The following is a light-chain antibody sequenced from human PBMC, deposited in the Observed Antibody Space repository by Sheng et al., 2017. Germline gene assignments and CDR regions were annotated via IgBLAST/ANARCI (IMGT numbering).Light chain of an antibody. J-gene: IGKJ1*01. CDR1: QSVSSST. V-gene: IGKV3-20*01. CDR2: GAS. Sequence: EIVMTQSPGTLSLSPGERATLSCEASQSVSSSTLAWYQQKPGQAPRLLIYGASSRATGIPDRFSGSGSGTDFTLTISRLEPEDFAVYYCQQYGSTTWTFGQGTKVEIK. CDR3: QQYGSTTWT.